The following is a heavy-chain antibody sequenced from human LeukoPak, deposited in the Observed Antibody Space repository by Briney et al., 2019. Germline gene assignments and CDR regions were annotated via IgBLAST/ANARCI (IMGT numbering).Heavy chain of an antibody. J-gene: IGHJ5*02. Sequence: SETLSLTCTVSGGSISSSSYYWGWIRQPPGKGLEWIGSISYSGSTYYNSSLKSRVTISVDTSKNQFSLKLSSVTAADTAVYYCARGGLNWFDPRGQGTLVTVSS. D-gene: IGHD1-26*01. CDR3: ARGGLNWFDP. CDR1: GGSISSSSYY. CDR2: ISYSGST. V-gene: IGHV4-39*07.